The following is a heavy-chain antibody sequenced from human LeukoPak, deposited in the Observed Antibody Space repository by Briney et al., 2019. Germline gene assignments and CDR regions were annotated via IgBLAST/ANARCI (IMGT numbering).Heavy chain of an antibody. CDR1: GYTFTGYY. J-gene: IGHJ5*02. Sequence: GASVKVSCKASGYTFTGYYMHWVRQAPGQGLEWMGCINPNSGGTNYAQKFQGRVTMTRDTSISTAYMELSRLRSDDTAVYYCARPYCSSTSCYGDWFDLWGQGTLVTVSS. CDR2: INPNSGGT. D-gene: IGHD2-2*01. V-gene: IGHV1-2*02. CDR3: ARPYCSSTSCYGDWFDL.